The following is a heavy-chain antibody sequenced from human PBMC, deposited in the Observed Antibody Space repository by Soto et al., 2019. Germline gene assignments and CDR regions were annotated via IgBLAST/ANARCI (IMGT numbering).Heavy chain of an antibody. CDR2: ISYHGSNK. Sequence: GSLRLSCTDSGFTFNNYAMHWVRQAPGKGLEWVAVISYHGSNKYYADSVKGRFTISRDNYKNTLYLQMNSLRAEDTAAYYCARVYGDTEGHYGMDVWGPGTTVTVS. CDR1: GFTFNNYA. J-gene: IGHJ6*02. CDR3: ARVYGDTEGHYGMDV. V-gene: IGHV3-30-3*01. D-gene: IGHD4-17*01.